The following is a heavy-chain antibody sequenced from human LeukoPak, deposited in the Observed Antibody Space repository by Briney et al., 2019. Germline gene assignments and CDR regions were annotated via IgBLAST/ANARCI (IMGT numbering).Heavy chain of an antibody. V-gene: IGHV3-69-1*02. CDR1: GFTVSSNY. J-gene: IGHJ4*02. CDR3: ARSFDS. CDR2: ITRRSSNL. Sequence: GGSLRLSCAASGFTVSSNYMSWVRQAPGKGLEWLSTITRRSSNLYYADSVKGRFTTSRDDAKDSVYLQMENLRVEDTAIYYCARSFDSWGQGTLVTVSS.